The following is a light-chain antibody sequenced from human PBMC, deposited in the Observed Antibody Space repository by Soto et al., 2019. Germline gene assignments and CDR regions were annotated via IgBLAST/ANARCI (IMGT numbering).Light chain of an antibody. CDR1: QDITTY. CDR2: SAS. CDR3: RQVGRPPLT. V-gene: IGKV1-9*01. J-gene: IGKJ4*01. Sequence: DIQLTQSPSFLSASIGDRDSLSCRASQDITTYLAWFHQKPGRAPKLLIYSASTLPVGFPARFSGGGSGTEFALTIDSLHAEEFATYYCRQVGRPPLTFGGGTKVEIK.